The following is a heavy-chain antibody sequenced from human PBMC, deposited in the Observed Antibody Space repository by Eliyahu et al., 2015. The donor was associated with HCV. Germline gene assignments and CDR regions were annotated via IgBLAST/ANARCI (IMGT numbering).Heavy chain of an antibody. CDR3: ARDGGGWFGEFDY. D-gene: IGHD3-10*01. CDR2: IYSGGAT. CDR1: GFTVSSNY. Sequence: EVQLVESGGGLVQPGESLXXSCAXSGFTVSSNYMTWVRQAPGKGLEWVSVIYSGGATYYADSVKGRFNISRDNSKNKVYLQMNSLRVEDTAVYYCARDGGGWFGEFDYWGQGTLVTVSS. J-gene: IGHJ4*02. V-gene: IGHV3-66*01.